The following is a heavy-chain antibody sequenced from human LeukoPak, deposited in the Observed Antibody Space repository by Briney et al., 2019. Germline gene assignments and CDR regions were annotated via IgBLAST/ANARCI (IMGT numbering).Heavy chain of an antibody. J-gene: IGHJ3*02. V-gene: IGHV3-23*01. Sequence: GGSLRLSCAASGFTFSRYSMNWVRQAPGKGLEWVSAISGSSSSTYYADSVKGRFTISRDNSKNTLYLQMNSLRAEDTAVYYCAKVRMITMIAYDAFDIWGQGTMVTVSS. CDR3: AKVRMITMIAYDAFDI. D-gene: IGHD3-22*01. CDR1: GFTFSRYS. CDR2: ISGSSSST.